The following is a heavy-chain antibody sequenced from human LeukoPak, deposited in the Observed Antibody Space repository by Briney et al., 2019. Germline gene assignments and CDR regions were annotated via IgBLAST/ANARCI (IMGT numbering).Heavy chain of an antibody. V-gene: IGHV4-59*01. D-gene: IGHD3-22*01. J-gene: IGHJ4*02. CDR2: IYYSGST. CDR1: GGSISSYY. CDR3: AIGVYYDSSGHDY. Sequence: PSETLSLTCTVSGGSISSYYWSWIRQPPGKGLERIGYIYYSGSTNYNPSLKSRVTISVDTSKNQFSLKLSSVTAADTAVYYCAIGVYYDSSGHDYWGQGTLVTVSS.